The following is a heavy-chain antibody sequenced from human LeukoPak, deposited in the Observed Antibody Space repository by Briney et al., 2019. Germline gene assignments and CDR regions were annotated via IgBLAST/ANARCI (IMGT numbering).Heavy chain of an antibody. CDR3: ARANYYDSSGYSRGAFDI. V-gene: IGHV4-59*08. J-gene: IGHJ3*02. CDR2: IFYSGST. Sequence: SDTLSLTCTVSGASISSYYWSWIRQPPGKGLEWLGYIFYSGSTNYNPSLKSRVTISVDTSKNQFSLKLSSVTAADTAVYYCARANYYDSSGYSRGAFDIWGQGTMVTVSS. CDR1: GASISSYY. D-gene: IGHD3-22*01.